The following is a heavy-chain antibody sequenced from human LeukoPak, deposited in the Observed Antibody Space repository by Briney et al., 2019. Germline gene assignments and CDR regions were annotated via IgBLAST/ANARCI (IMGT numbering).Heavy chain of an antibody. CDR2: IKQDGSKK. Sequence: GGSLRLSCTSSGFTFSSSAMSWVRQSPGKGLEWVANIKQDGSKKEYVDSVKGRFTISRDNAKNSLYLQMDSLRADDTAMYYCAREGWGGFDYWGQGTLVTVSS. V-gene: IGHV3-7*01. J-gene: IGHJ4*02. D-gene: IGHD3-16*01. CDR1: GFTFSSSA. CDR3: AREGWGGFDY.